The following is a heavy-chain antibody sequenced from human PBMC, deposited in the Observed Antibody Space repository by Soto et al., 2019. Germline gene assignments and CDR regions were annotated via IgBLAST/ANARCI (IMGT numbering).Heavy chain of an antibody. V-gene: IGHV4-4*07. CDR1: GASISAYA. CDR2: LYSSGNT. J-gene: IGHJ4*02. D-gene: IGHD6-19*01. CDR3: ARGPYSSGWYVVDY. Sequence: SETLSLACTVSGASISAYAWSWIRQPAGKGLEWIGRLYSSGNTNYNPSFKSRLTMSADTSKNQFSLKLSSVTAADTAVYYCARGPYSSGWYVVDYWGQGTLVTVSS.